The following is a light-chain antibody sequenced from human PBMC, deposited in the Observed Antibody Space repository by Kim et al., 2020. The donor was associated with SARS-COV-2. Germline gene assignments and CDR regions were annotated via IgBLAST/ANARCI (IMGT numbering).Light chain of an antibody. CDR3: NSHTTSSTYV. CDR2: DVS. CDR1: RNVVGYCNS. J-gene: IGLJ1*01. V-gene: IGLV2-14*04. Sequence: QSITISGTGTRNVVGYCNSVSWYQQHPGKAPKLIMYDVSERASGVSNRCSGSQSGNTASLTISGLRAEDEADYYCNSHTTSSTYVFGAGTRVTVL.